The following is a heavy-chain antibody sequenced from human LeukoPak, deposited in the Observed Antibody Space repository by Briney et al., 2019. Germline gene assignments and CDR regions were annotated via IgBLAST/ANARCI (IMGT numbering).Heavy chain of an antibody. V-gene: IGHV3-23*01. J-gene: IGHJ4*02. Sequence: GGSLRLSCAASGFTFGSYAMYWVRQALGEGLEWVSGIFGSGGSAHYAKGRCTISRDNPKNTVYLQMDRLRAEDTATYYCAKTTTGYSSGRYPAWPIDYWGQGTLVTVSS. CDR3: AKTTTGYSSGRYPAWPIDY. CDR1: GFTFGSYA. D-gene: IGHD2-15*01. CDR2: IFGSGGSA.